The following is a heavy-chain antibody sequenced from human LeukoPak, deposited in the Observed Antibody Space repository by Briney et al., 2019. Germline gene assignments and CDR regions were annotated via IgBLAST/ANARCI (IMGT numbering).Heavy chain of an antibody. D-gene: IGHD3-9*01. Sequence: PGGSLRLSCAASGFTFSTYGMHWVRQAPGKGLEWVAFIRYDGSNKYYADSVKGRITISRDNSKNTLYLQMNSLRAEDTALYYCAGGDDILTGYYWPAFDIWGQGTMVTVSS. CDR2: IRYDGSNK. CDR1: GFTFSTYG. J-gene: IGHJ3*02. V-gene: IGHV3-30*02. CDR3: AGGDDILTGYYWPAFDI.